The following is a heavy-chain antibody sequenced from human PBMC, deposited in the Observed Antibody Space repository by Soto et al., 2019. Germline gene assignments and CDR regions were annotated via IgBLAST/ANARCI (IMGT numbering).Heavy chain of an antibody. D-gene: IGHD3-10*01. V-gene: IGHV3-11*01. CDR2: ISGTGDTK. J-gene: IGHJ6*02. Sequence: LRLSCAASGFFFGDYYFSWIRQAPGKGLECVAYISGTGDTKYYADSVQGRFTISRDNPKNSLYLQLNSLRAEDAAVYYCAIGGGQIYYKGLDVWGQGTTVTVSS. CDR1: GFFFGDYY. CDR3: AIGGGQIYYKGLDV.